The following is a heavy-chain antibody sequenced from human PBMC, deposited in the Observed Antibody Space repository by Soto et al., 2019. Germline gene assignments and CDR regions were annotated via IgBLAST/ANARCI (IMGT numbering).Heavy chain of an antibody. CDR1: GEPFIGYY. Sequence: QALLQQWGAGLLKPSETLSLTCAVYGEPFIGYYWNWIRQSPGKGLEWIGEINHGGGTNYNPSLKSRVTISIDTSRNQFSLKVNSVTAADTAIYYCATRLLEWLQPKSAFDVWGQGTVVSVSS. CDR3: ATRLLEWLQPKSAFDV. CDR2: INHGGGT. V-gene: IGHV4-34*02. D-gene: IGHD3-3*01. J-gene: IGHJ3*01.